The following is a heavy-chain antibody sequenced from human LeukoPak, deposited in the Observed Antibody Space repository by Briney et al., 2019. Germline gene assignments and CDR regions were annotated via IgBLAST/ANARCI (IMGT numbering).Heavy chain of an antibody. V-gene: IGHV1-46*01. CDR2: INPSGGST. CDR3: ARDERDVVVVPGAMPY. D-gene: IGHD2-2*01. CDR1: GYSFTNYY. J-gene: IGHJ4*02. Sequence: ASVKVSRKASGYSFTNYYMHWVRQAPGQGLEWMGIINPSGGSTTNAQKFQGRVTMTRDTSTTTVYMELSSLRSDDTAMYYCARDERDVVVVPGAMPYWGQGTLVTVSS.